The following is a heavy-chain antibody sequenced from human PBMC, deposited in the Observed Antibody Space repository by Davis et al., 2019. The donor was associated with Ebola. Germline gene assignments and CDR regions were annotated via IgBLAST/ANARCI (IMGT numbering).Heavy chain of an antibody. J-gene: IGHJ5*02. CDR3: ASNAWAGFDP. CDR2: ISSDSSHI. D-gene: IGHD1-26*01. Sequence: GGSLRLSCAASGFTFSSYWMSWVRQAPGKGLQWVSSISSDSSHIYYAPSVKGRFTMSRDDAKNSLYLQMNNLRVDDTAVYYCASNAWAGFDPWGQGTLVTV. V-gene: IGHV3-21*04. CDR1: GFTFSSYW.